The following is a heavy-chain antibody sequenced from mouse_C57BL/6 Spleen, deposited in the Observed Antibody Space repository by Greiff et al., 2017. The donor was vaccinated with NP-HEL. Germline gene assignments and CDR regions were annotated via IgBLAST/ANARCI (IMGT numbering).Heavy chain of an antibody. CDR3: ASSHYAMDY. CDR2: IYPGSGNT. V-gene: IGHV1-76*01. D-gene: IGHD6-1*01. Sequence: QVQLQQSGAELVRPGASVKLSCKASGYTFTDYYINWVKQRPGQGLEWIARIYPGSGNTYYNEKFKGKATLTAEKSSSTAYMQLSSLTSEDSAVYFRASSHYAMDYWGQGTSVTVSS. J-gene: IGHJ4*01. CDR1: GYTFTDYY.